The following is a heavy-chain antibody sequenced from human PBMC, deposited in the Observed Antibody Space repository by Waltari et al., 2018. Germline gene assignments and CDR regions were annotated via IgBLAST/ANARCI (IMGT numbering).Heavy chain of an antibody. CDR3: ARGGPAGWLATGWFDP. D-gene: IGHD6-19*01. J-gene: IGHJ5*02. CDR2: MNPNSGNT. Sequence: QVQLVQSGAEVKKPGASVKVSCKASGYTFTSYDIDWVRQATEQGLEWMGWMNPNSGNTGYAQKFQGRVTITRNTSISTAYMELSSLRSEDTAVYYCARGGPAGWLATGWFDPWGQGTLVTVSS. V-gene: IGHV1-8*03. CDR1: GYTFTSYD.